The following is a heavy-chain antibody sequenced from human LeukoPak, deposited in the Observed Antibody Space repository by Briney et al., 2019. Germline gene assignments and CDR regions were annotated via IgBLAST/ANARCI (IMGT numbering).Heavy chain of an antibody. Sequence: GGSLRLSCAASGFIFRSYAMSWVRQAPGKGLEWVAVISYDGSNEYYADSVKGRFAISRDISENTLYLQMNSLRPEDTAVYYCAKESGGGGSYFDYWGQGTLVTVSS. CDR1: GFIFRSYA. D-gene: IGHD3-16*01. CDR2: ISYDGSNE. CDR3: AKESGGGGSYFDY. J-gene: IGHJ4*02. V-gene: IGHV3-30*18.